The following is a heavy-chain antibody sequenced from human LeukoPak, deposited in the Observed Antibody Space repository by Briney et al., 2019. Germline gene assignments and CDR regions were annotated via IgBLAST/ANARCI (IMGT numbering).Heavy chain of an antibody. Sequence: ASVKVSCKASGYIFSSYYMHWVRQAPGQGLEWMGIINPSGGSTSYAQKFQGRVTMTRDTSTSTDYMELSSLRSEDTAVYYCARDSPISGSYYGGLGYWGQGTLVTVSS. CDR2: INPSGGST. CDR3: ARDSPISGSYYGGLGY. CDR1: GYIFSSYY. J-gene: IGHJ4*02. V-gene: IGHV1-46*01. D-gene: IGHD1-26*01.